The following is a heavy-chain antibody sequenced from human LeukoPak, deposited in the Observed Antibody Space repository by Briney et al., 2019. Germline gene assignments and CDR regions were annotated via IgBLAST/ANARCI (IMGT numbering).Heavy chain of an antibody. D-gene: IGHD3-22*01. CDR3: ARDYYDSSGVDY. CDR1: GYTFTSYY. V-gene: IGHV1-2*02. J-gene: IGHJ4*02. Sequence: GASVKVSCKASGYTFTSYYMHWVRQAPGQGLEWMGWINPNSGGANYAQKFQGRVTMTRDTSISTAYMELSRLRSDDTAVYYCARDYYDSSGVDYWGQGTLVTVSS. CDR2: INPNSGGA.